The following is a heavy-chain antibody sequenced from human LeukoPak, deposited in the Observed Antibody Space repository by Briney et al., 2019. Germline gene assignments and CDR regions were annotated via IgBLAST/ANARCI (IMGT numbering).Heavy chain of an antibody. CDR2: ISSSSTYI. CDR1: GFPFRSFS. V-gene: IGHV3-21*01. D-gene: IGHD4-11*01. Sequence: GGSLRLSCVASGFPFRSFSMNWVRQAPGKGLEWVSSISSSSTYIYYADSVKGRFTISRDNAKNSLYLQMNSLRAEDTAVYYCARGSPDSFDYWGQGTLVTVSS. CDR3: ARGSPDSFDY. J-gene: IGHJ4*02.